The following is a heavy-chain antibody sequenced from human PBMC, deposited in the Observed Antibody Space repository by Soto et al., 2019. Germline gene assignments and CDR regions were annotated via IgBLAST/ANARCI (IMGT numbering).Heavy chain of an antibody. D-gene: IGHD2-21*01. J-gene: IGHJ4*02. CDR1: GVIVSIYV. CDR3: ARAGLIISRSYYFDS. Sequence: GGSLRLSCAASGVIVSIYVMSGLLQAPGKGLEWVSSISDSGGTSYYADSVKGRFTISRDNAKNTLYLQMNSLRADDTAVYYCARAGLIISRSYYFDSWGQGALVTVSS. V-gene: IGHV3-23*01. CDR2: ISDSGGTS.